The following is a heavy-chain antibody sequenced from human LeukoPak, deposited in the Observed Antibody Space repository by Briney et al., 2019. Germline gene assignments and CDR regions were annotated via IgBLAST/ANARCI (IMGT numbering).Heavy chain of an antibody. V-gene: IGHV4-59*11. D-gene: IGHD3-10*01. CDR2: VYYTGST. CDR1: GGSISSHY. J-gene: IGHJ5*02. CDR3: AVGVRRNWSEP. Sequence: KSSETLSLTCTGSGGSISSHYWSWIRQPPGKGLEWIGYVYYTGSTNYNPSLRTRVTISVDTSKNQFSLQLSSVTAADAAVYYCAVGVRRNWSEPWGQGTLVTVSS.